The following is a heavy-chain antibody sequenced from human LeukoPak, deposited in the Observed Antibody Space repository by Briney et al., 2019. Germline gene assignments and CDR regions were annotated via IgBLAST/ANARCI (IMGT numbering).Heavy chain of an antibody. D-gene: IGHD6-19*01. V-gene: IGHV3-53*01. Sequence: GGSLRLSCAASGFTVSSNYMSWVRQAPGKGLEWVSVIYSGGSTYYADSVKGRFTISRDNSKNTLYLQMNGLRAEDTAVYYCARDQSSGWYYNYFDYWGQGTLVAVSS. CDR1: GFTVSSNY. CDR2: IYSGGST. CDR3: ARDQSSGWYYNYFDY. J-gene: IGHJ4*02.